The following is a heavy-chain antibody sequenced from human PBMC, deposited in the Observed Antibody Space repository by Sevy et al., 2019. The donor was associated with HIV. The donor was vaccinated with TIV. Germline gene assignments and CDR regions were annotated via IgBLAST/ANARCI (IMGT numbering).Heavy chain of an antibody. CDR2: IWNDRSNK. CDR1: GFTFSIYG. J-gene: IGHJ3*02. CDR3: ASLPNNYYDISGSSGDDAFDI. Sequence: GGSLRLSCAAYGFTFSIYGMYWVRQAPGKGLEWVAVIWNDRSNKHYADSVKGRFTISRDNAKNTLYLQMNSLRVEDTAVYYCASLPNNYYDISGSSGDDAFDIWGQGTRVTVSS. V-gene: IGHV3-33*07. D-gene: IGHD3-22*01.